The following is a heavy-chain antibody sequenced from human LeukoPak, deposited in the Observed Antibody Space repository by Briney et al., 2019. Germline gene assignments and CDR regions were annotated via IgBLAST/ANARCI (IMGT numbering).Heavy chain of an antibody. Sequence: SETLSLTCTVSGGSISSSSYYWGWIRQPPGKGLEWIGSIYYSGSTYYNPSLKSRVTISVDTSKNQFPLKLSSVTAADTAVYYCANDFWSPSGIDVWGQGTTVTVSS. D-gene: IGHD3-3*01. CDR1: GGSISSSSYY. V-gene: IGHV4-39*01. CDR2: IYYSGST. CDR3: ANDFWSPSGIDV. J-gene: IGHJ6*02.